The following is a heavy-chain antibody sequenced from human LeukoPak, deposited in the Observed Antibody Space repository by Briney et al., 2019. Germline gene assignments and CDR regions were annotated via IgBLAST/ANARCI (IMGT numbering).Heavy chain of an antibody. CDR2: INADNGDT. J-gene: IGHJ3*02. CDR3: ARPRTGAFDI. V-gene: IGHV1-3*01. CDR1: GYTFTSSA. Sequence: GASVKVSCKASGYTFTSSAMHWVRQAPGQRPEWMGWINADNGDTKYSQKFQGRVTITRDTSASTAYMELSSLRSEDTAVYYCARPRTGAFDIWGQGTMVTVSS. D-gene: IGHD3/OR15-3a*01.